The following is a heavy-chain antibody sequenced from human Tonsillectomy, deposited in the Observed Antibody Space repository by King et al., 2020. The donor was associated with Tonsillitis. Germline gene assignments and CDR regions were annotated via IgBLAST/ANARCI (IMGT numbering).Heavy chain of an antibody. Sequence: VQLQESGPGLVKPLETLSLTCTVSGGSITSYYWSWIRQPPGKGLEWIGYIYYSGSTNYNPSLKSRVAISVDTSKHQFSLKLTSVTAADTAVYYCARGSVVVAASGLNWFDPWGQGTLVTVSS. CDR3: ARGSVVVAASGLNWFDP. D-gene: IGHD2-15*01. CDR1: GGSITSYY. CDR2: IYYSGST. V-gene: IGHV4-59*01. J-gene: IGHJ5*02.